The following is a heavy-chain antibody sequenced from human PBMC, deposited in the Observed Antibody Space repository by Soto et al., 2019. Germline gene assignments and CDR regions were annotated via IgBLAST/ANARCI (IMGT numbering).Heavy chain of an antibody. V-gene: IGHV4-59*01. CDR1: GGSISSYY. Sequence: QVQLQESGPGLVKPSETLSLTCTVSGGSISSYYWSWIRQPPGKGLEWIGYIYYSGGTNYNPSLKSRVTISVDTSKNQFSLKLSSVTAADTAVYYCARGNYDILTGYYTNWFDPWGQGTLVTVSS. CDR3: ARGNYDILTGYYTNWFDP. D-gene: IGHD3-9*01. CDR2: IYYSGGT. J-gene: IGHJ5*02.